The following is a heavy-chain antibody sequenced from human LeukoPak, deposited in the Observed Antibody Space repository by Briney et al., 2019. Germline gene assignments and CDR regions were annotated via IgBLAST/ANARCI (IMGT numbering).Heavy chain of an antibody. J-gene: IGHJ4*02. Sequence: VASVKVSCKASGYTFSSYHLHWVRQAPGQGLEWMGIINPSGGSTSYAQKFQGRVTMTRDTSTSTVYMELSSLRSEDTAVYYCARVGSSTWYESDYWGQGTLVTVSS. D-gene: IGHD6-13*01. CDR3: ARVGSSTWYESDY. CDR2: INPSGGST. CDR1: GYTFSSYH. V-gene: IGHV1-46*01.